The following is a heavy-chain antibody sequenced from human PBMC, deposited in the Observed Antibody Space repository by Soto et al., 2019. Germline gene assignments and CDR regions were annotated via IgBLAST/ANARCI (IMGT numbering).Heavy chain of an antibody. D-gene: IGHD3-10*01. J-gene: IGHJ5*02. CDR1: GYVFTGYY. CDR2: INPNTGAT. Sequence: ASVKVSCKASGYVFTGYYLHWVRQAPGQGLEWKGWINPNTGATKYAQKFQGWVTMTRDTSISTVYMELSRLGSDDTAVYFCARTYGSENWFDPWGRGTLVTVSS. CDR3: ARTYGSENWFDP. V-gene: IGHV1-2*04.